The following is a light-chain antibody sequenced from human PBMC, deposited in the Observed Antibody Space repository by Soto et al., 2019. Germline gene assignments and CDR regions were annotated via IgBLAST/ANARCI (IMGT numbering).Light chain of an antibody. CDR1: QTISSW. Sequence: QMTQSPSSLSASVGDRVTITCRASQTISSWLAWYQQKPGKAPKLLIYAASTLQSGVPSRFSGSGSGTDFTLTISCLQSEDFATYFCLQDFNYPWTFGQGTKVDIK. CDR2: AAS. J-gene: IGKJ1*01. V-gene: IGKV1-6*01. CDR3: LQDFNYPWT.